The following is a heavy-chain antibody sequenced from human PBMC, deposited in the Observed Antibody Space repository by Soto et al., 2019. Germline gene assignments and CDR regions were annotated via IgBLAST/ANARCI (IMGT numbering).Heavy chain of an antibody. Sequence: ASVKVSCKASGCTFTSYGITWVRQAPGQGLEWMGWISAYNGNTNYAQKLQGRVTMTTDTCTSTAYMELRSLRSDDTAVYYCATGIAVAGRYRGDYWGQGTLVTVSS. CDR1: GCTFTSYG. J-gene: IGHJ4*02. CDR3: ATGIAVAGRYRGDY. CDR2: ISAYNGNT. V-gene: IGHV1-18*01. D-gene: IGHD6-19*01.